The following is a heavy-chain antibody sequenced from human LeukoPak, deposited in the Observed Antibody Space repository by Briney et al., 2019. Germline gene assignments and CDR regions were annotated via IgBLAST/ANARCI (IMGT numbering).Heavy chain of an antibody. CDR1: GYTFTSYD. D-gene: IGHD3-22*01. CDR2: MNPNSGNT. Sequence: GASVKVSCKASGYTFTSYDINWVRQATGQGLEWMGWMNPNSGNTGYAQKFQGRVTMTRNTSISTAYMELSSLRSEDTAVYYCARGTKKYYYISSGFPTLYYRDVWGKGTPVTVSS. CDR3: ARGTKKYYYISSGFPTLYYRDV. J-gene: IGHJ6*03. V-gene: IGHV1-8*01.